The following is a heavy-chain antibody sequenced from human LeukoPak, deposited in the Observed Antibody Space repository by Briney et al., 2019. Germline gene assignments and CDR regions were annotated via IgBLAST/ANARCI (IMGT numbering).Heavy chain of an antibody. D-gene: IGHD3-10*02. CDR1: GFTFSSYG. CDR2: ISSSSSYI. J-gene: IGHJ4*02. Sequence: GGSLRLSCAASGFTFSSYGMKWVRQAPGKGLERVSFISSSSSYIYYADSVKGRFTISRDNAKKSVYLQMNSLRPEDTAVYYCARGTMFPYYFDYWGQGTLVTVSS. V-gene: IGHV3-21*01. CDR3: ARGTMFPYYFDY.